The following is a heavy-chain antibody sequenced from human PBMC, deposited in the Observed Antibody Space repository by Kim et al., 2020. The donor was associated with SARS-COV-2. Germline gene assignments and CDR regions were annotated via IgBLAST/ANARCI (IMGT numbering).Heavy chain of an antibody. CDR1: GYTFTSYD. V-gene: IGHV1-8*01. CDR2: MNPNSGNT. J-gene: IGHJ4*02. D-gene: IGHD6-19*01. Sequence: ASVKVSCKASGYTFTSYDINWVRQATGQGLEWMGWMNPNSGNTGYAQKFQGRVTMTRNTSISTAYMELSSLRSEDTAVYYCARDRTGGWASSGWYGDFDYWGQGTLVTVSS. CDR3: ARDRTGGWASSGWYGDFDY.